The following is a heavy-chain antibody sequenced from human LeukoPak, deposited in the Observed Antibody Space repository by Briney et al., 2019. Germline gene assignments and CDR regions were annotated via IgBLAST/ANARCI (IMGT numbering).Heavy chain of an antibody. Sequence: KPSETLSLTCTVSGGSISSYYWTWIRQPAGKGLEWIGRIYTSGNTGYNPSLKSRVTMSVDTSKNQFSLNLSSVTAADTAVYYCARVDLRAAFFDYWGQGTLVTVSS. J-gene: IGHJ4*02. CDR2: IYTSGNT. V-gene: IGHV4-4*07. D-gene: IGHD2-15*01. CDR3: ARVDLRAAFFDY. CDR1: GGSISSYY.